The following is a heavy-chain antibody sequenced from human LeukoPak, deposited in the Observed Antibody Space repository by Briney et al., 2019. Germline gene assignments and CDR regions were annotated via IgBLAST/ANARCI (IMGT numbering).Heavy chain of an antibody. CDR2: INAGNGNT. V-gene: IGHV1-3*01. J-gene: IGHJ5*02. Sequence: ASVKVSCKASGYTFTSYAMHWVRQAPGQRLEWMGWINAGNGNTKYSQKFQGRVTITRDTSASTAYMELSSLRSEDTAVYYCASTHGSGSYSGRDWFDPWGQGTLVTVSS. D-gene: IGHD3-10*01. CDR3: ASTHGSGSYSGRDWFDP. CDR1: GYTFTSYA.